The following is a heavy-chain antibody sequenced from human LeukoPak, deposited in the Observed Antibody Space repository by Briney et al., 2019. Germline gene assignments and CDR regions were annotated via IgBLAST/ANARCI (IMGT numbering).Heavy chain of an antibody. V-gene: IGHV1-2*02. CDR3: ARGGYCSGGSCLVMHFDY. J-gene: IGHJ4*02. CDR2: INPNSGGT. Sequence: ASVNVSCKASGYTFTGYYMHWVRRAPGQGLEWMGWINPNSGGTNYAQKFQGRVTMTRDTSISTAYMELSRLRSDDTAVYYCARGGYCSGGSCLVMHFDYWGQGTLVTVSS. CDR1: GYTFTGYY. D-gene: IGHD2-15*01.